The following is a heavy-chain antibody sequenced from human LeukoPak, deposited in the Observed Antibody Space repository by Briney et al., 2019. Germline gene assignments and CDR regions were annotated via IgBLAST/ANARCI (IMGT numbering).Heavy chain of an antibody. CDR1: GYSISSGYY. V-gene: IGHV4-38-2*02. CDR3: ARDLIRYFDWTDAFDI. J-gene: IGHJ3*02. CDR2: IYHSGST. Sequence: SETLSLTCTVSGYSISSGYYWGWIRQPPGKGLEGIGGIYHSGSTYYNPSLKSRVTISVDTSKNQFSLKLSSVTAADTAVYYCARDLIRYFDWTDAFDIWGQGTMVTVSS. D-gene: IGHD3-9*01.